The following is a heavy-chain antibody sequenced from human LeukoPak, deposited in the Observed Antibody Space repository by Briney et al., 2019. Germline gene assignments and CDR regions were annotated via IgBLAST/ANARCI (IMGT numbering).Heavy chain of an antibody. CDR1: GFTFSSYG. CDR3: ARDPVMTTVTIGTYYFDY. J-gene: IGHJ4*02. D-gene: IGHD4-17*01. V-gene: IGHV3-33*01. Sequence: GGSLRLSCAASGFTFSSYGMHWVRQAPGKGLEWVAVIWYDGSNKYYADSVKGRFTISRDNSKNTLYLQMNSLRAEDTAAYYCARDPVMTTVTIGTYYFDYWGQGTLVTVSS. CDR2: IWYDGSNK.